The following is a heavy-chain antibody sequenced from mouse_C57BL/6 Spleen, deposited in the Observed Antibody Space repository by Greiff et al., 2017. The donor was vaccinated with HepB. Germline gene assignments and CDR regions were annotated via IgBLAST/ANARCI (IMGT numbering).Heavy chain of an antibody. J-gene: IGHJ2*01. CDR2: IDPSDSYT. Sequence: VKLQQPGAELVRPGTSVKLSCKASGYTFTSYWMHWVKQRPGQGLEWFGVIDPSDSYTNYNQKFKGKATLTVDTSSSTAYMQLSSLTSEDSAVYYCARRRFITTVVAHGGFDYWGQGTTLTVSS. CDR1: GYTFTSYW. V-gene: IGHV1-59*01. D-gene: IGHD1-1*01. CDR3: ARRRFITTVVAHGGFDY.